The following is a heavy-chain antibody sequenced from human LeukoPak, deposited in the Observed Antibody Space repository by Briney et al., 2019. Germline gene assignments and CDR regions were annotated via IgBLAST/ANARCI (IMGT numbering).Heavy chain of an antibody. Sequence: SETLSLTCAVSGYSISSGYYWGWIRQPPGKGLEWIGSIYHSGSTYYNPSLKSRVTISVDTSKNQFSLKLSSVTAADTAVYYCARRRFGGWYREGLDYWGQGTLVTVSS. CDR3: ARRRFGGWYREGLDY. CDR1: GYSISSGYY. V-gene: IGHV4-38-2*01. J-gene: IGHJ4*02. D-gene: IGHD6-19*01. CDR2: IYHSGST.